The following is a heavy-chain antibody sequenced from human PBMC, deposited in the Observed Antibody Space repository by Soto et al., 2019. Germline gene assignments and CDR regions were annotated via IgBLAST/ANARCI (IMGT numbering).Heavy chain of an antibody. J-gene: IGHJ4*02. CDR2: IYYSGST. V-gene: IGHV4-59*11. D-gene: IGHD7-27*01. CDR3: ARANWFFDY. CDR1: GGSINNHY. Sequence: SETMSLTCTVSGGSINNHYWSWIRKPPGQGLEWIGYIYYSGSTDYNPSLKSRVTMSVDTSKNQFSLKLSSLTAADTAIYYCARANWFFDYWGQGTLLTVSS.